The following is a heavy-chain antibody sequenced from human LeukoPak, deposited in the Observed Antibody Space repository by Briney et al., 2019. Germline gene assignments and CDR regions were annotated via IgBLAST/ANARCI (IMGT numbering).Heavy chain of an antibody. D-gene: IGHD2-15*01. CDR2: ISSSSNHI. J-gene: IGHJ4*02. CDR1: GFTFSSYS. CDR3: ARSHYCSGGSCYATDY. Sequence: GGSLRLSCAASGFTFSSYSMNWVRQAPGKGLEWVSSISSSSNHIYYADSVKSRFTISRDNAKNSLYLQMNSPRAEDTAVYYCARSHYCSGGSCYATDYWGQGTLVTVSS. V-gene: IGHV3-21*01.